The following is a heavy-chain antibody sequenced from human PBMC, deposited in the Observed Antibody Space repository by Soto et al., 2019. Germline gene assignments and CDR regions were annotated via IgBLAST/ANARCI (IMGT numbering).Heavy chain of an antibody. CDR1: GGSISSSSFH. Sequence: SETLSLTCTVSGGSISSSSFHWGWIRQPPGKGLEWIGSIYYSGSTYYSPSLKSRVTISVDTSKNQFSLKLSSVTAADTAVYYCARRERAAGTDWWFDPWGQGTLVSSPQ. D-gene: IGHD6-13*01. CDR3: ARRERAAGTDWWFDP. V-gene: IGHV4-39*01. J-gene: IGHJ5*02. CDR2: IYYSGST.